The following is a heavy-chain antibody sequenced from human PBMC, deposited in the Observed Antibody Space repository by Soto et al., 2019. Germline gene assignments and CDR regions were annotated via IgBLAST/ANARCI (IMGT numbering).Heavy chain of an antibody. V-gene: IGHV3-30*18. Sequence: GGSLRLSCAASGFTFSSYGMHWVRQAPGKGLEWVAVISYDGSNKYYADSVKGRFTISRDNSKNTLYLQMNSLRAEDTAVYYCAKYPEYGSGSYDYWGQGTLVTVSS. CDR2: ISYDGSNK. J-gene: IGHJ4*02. CDR3: AKYPEYGSGSYDY. CDR1: GFTFSSYG. D-gene: IGHD3-10*01.